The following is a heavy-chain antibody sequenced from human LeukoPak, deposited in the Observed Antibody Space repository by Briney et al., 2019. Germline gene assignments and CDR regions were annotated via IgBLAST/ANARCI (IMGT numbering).Heavy chain of an antibody. Sequence: PGGSLRLSCAASGFTFSNAWMNWVRQPPGKGLEWIGEINHSGSTNYNPSLKSRVTISVDTSKNQFSLKLSSVTAADTAVYYCARGRGRIQLWFDWGQGTLVTVSS. V-gene: IGHV4-34*01. CDR2: INHSGST. J-gene: IGHJ4*02. CDR3: ARGRGRIQLWFD. CDR1: GFTFSNAW. D-gene: IGHD5-18*01.